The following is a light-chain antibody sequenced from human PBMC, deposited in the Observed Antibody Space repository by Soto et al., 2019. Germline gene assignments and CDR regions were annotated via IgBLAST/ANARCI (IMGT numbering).Light chain of an antibody. V-gene: IGLV2-11*01. Sequence: QSVLTQPRSVSGSPGQSVTISCTGTSSDVGGYNYVSWYQQHPGKAPKLMIYDVSKRPSGVPDRFSGSKSGNTASLTISGLQSEDEVDYYCCSYAGSYTWVFGGGTKHTVL. CDR2: DVS. CDR3: CSYAGSYTWV. CDR1: SSDVGGYNY. J-gene: IGLJ3*02.